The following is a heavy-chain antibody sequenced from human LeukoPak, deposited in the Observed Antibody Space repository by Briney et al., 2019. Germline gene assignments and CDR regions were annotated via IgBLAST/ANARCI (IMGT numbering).Heavy chain of an antibody. D-gene: IGHD5-12*01. Sequence: GGSLRLSCAASGITFNNFGMRWVRQAPGKGLEWVSSISNGGDHKFYADSVRGRFTISGDNSKNTLYLQMDSLRAEDTAVYYCAKVISSYSSFDSYWGQGTLVTVSS. CDR2: ISNGGDHK. V-gene: IGHV3-23*01. CDR1: GITFNNFG. CDR3: AKVISSYSSFDSY. J-gene: IGHJ4*02.